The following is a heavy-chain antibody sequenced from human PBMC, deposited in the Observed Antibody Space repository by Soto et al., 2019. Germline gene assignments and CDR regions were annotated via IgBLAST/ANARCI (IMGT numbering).Heavy chain of an antibody. D-gene: IGHD3-10*01. CDR2: ISSDESNT. CDR3: VGGYYFGDS. J-gene: IGHJ4*02. CDR1: GFSFRTYG. V-gene: IGHV3-30*03. Sequence: QVQLVESGGGVVQPGRSLRLSCAASGFSFRTYGMHWVRPAPGKGLEWVAVISSDESNTYYADSVKGRFTISRDNSKNTLYLQMNSLRAEDTAVYYCVGGYYFGDSWGQGTLFIVSS.